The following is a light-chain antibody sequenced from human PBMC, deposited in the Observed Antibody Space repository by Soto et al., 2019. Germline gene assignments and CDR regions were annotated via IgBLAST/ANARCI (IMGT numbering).Light chain of an antibody. J-gene: IGLJ1*01. V-gene: IGLV2-8*01. Sequence: QSALTQPPSASGSPGQPVTISCTGTRSNVGGYNYVSWYQQHPGKAPKLMIYEVSKRPSGVPDRFSGSKSGNTASLTVSGLQAEDEADYYCSSYAGSNNPPFVFGTGTKVTVL. CDR3: SSYAGSNNPPFV. CDR2: EVS. CDR1: RSNVGGYNY.